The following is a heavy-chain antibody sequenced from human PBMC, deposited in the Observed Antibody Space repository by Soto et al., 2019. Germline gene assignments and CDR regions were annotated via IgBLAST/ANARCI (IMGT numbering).Heavy chain of an antibody. V-gene: IGHV1-69*18. J-gene: IGHJ3*02. CDR3: ARDSRLWGSTGWKRENLFDI. Sequence: QVQLEQSGAEVKRPGSSVKVSCKTSGGNFNTYPISWVRQAPGHRLEWMGKIIPIFGTPDYAQKFQGRVTINADEATTTVYMELRSLNSDDSAVYYCARDSRLWGSTGWKRENLFDIWGQGTMVTVSS. CDR2: IIPIFGTP. D-gene: IGHD3-16*01. CDR1: GGNFNTYP.